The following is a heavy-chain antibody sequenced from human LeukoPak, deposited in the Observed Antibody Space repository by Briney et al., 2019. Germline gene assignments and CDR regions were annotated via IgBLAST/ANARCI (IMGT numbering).Heavy chain of an antibody. CDR2: ISGSGGSA. D-gene: IGHD2-2*01. CDR1: GFTFSSYA. Sequence: PGGSLRLSCAASGFTFSSYAMSWVRQAPGKGLEWVSAISGSGGSAYYADSVKGRFTISRDNSKNTLYLQMNSLRAEDTAVYYCAKLRHGCSSTSCYSCYYYGMDVWGQGTTVTVSS. V-gene: IGHV3-23*01. CDR3: AKLRHGCSSTSCYSCYYYGMDV. J-gene: IGHJ6*02.